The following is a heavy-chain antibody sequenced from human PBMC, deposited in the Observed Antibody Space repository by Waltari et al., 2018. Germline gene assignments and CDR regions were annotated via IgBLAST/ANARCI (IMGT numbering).Heavy chain of an antibody. D-gene: IGHD4-17*01. CDR3: ARPGTTTVTSQGRYFDY. CDR2: INHSGST. V-gene: IGHV4-34*01. J-gene: IGHJ4*02. CDR1: GGSFSGYY. Sequence: QVQLQQWGAGLLKPSETLSLTCAVYGGSFSGYYWSWIRQPPGKGLEWIGEINHSGSTNYNPSLKSRVTISVDTSKIQFSRKLSSVTAADTAVYYCARPGTTTVTSQGRYFDYWGQGTLVTVSS.